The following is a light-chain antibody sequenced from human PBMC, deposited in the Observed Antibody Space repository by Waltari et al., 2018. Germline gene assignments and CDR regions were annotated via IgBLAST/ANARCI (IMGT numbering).Light chain of an antibody. CDR2: GAS. CDR1: QSLSSSY. V-gene: IGKV3-20*01. J-gene: IGKJ2*01. Sequence: EIVLTQSPGTLSLSPGEGATLSCGASQSLSSSYLAWYQQKPGQAPRLLIYGASSRATGIPDRFSGSGSGTDFTLTINRLEPEDFAVYYCQQYDSSLYTFGQGTKLEIK. CDR3: QQYDSSLYT.